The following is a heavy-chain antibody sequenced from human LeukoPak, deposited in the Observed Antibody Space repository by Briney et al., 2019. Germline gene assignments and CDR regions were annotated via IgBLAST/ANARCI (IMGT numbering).Heavy chain of an antibody. CDR3: ARGRAYYYGSGSYYKGYYYYYMDV. D-gene: IGHD3-10*01. J-gene: IGHJ6*03. Sequence: SETLSLTCAVYGGSFSGYYWSWIRQPPGKGLEWIGEINHSGSTNYNPSLKSRVTISVDTSKNQFSLKLSSVTAADTAVYYCARGRAYYYGSGSYYKGYYYYYMDVWGKGTTVTVSS. V-gene: IGHV4-34*01. CDR2: INHSGST. CDR1: GGSFSGYY.